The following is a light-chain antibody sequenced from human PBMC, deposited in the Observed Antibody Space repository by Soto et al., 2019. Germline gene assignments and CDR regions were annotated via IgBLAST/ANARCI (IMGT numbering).Light chain of an antibody. J-gene: IGKJ5*01. CDR3: DHYNKAPLVT. CDR2: VAS. CDR1: ESVSSS. Sequence: EIVTRKFPATMSAYEVDRATXSCRGSESVSSSLAWYERKPVQSRTLLIYVASTISTVIPAMFSGRCSNAEFSRTRSRLRSKDFAVCYCDHYNKAPLVTFGQGNRVEIK. V-gene: IGKV3-15*01.